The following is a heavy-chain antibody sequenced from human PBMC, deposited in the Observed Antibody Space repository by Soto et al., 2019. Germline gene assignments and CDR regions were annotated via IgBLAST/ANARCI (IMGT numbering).Heavy chain of an antibody. Sequence: EVQLVESGGGLIQPGGSLRLSCAASGLTVSSNYMSWVRQAPGKGLEWVAVIYSGGSTYYADSVKGRFTISRDNSKNSLYLQMNSLRAEDTAVYYCARVGSDSSSFDYWGQGTLVTVSS. CDR2: IYSGGST. J-gene: IGHJ4*02. V-gene: IGHV3-53*01. CDR1: GLTVSSNY. D-gene: IGHD6-6*01. CDR3: ARVGSDSSSFDY.